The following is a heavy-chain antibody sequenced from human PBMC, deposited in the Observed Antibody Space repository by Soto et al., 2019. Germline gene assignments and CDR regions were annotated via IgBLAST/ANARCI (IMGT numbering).Heavy chain of an antibody. D-gene: IGHD4-17*01. CDR3: AKVPLRPYHIHS. CDR1: GFTFINYA. V-gene: IGHV3-23*01. Sequence: EVQLLDSGGGLVQPGGSLRLSCAASGFTFINYAMNWVRQAPGKGLEWVSTISGSGDYTSYADSVKGRFISSRANSKHPLFQQMKSRRAPDTAVYYCAKVPLRPYHIHSWGQGTLVTISS. CDR2: ISGSGDYT. J-gene: IGHJ4*02.